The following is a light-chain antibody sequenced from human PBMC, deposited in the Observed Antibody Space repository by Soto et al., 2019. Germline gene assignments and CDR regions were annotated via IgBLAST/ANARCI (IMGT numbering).Light chain of an antibody. J-gene: IGKJ1*01. CDR1: QIVGNN. CDR3: QHHSRLPRT. Sequence: EIVMTQSPDTLSVSPGDRATLSCRASQIVGNNLAWYQQKPGQSPRLLIHGASTRATGIPARFSGSGSGTEFTLTISSLQSEDVAVYYCQHHSRLPRTFGQGTKVDIK. CDR2: GAS. V-gene: IGKV3-15*01.